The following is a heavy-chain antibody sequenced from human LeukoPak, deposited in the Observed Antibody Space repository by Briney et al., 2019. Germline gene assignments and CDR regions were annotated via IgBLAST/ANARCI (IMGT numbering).Heavy chain of an antibody. Sequence: SETLSLTCAVYGGSFSGYYWSWIRQPPGKGLEWIREINHSGSTNYNPSLKSRVTISVGTSKNQFSLKLSSVTAADTAVYYCARLGQQWLVPDYWGQGTLVTVSS. D-gene: IGHD6-19*01. CDR3: ARLGQQWLVPDY. CDR1: GGSFSGYY. J-gene: IGHJ4*02. V-gene: IGHV4-34*01. CDR2: INHSGST.